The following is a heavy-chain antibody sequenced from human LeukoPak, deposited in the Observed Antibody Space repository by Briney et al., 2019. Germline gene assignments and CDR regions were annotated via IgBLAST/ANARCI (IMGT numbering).Heavy chain of an antibody. V-gene: IGHV1-18*01. J-gene: IGHJ4*02. CDR2: ISAYNGNT. Sequence: ASVKVSCKASGGTFSSYGISWVRQAPGQGLEWMGWISAYNGNTNYAQKLQGRVTMTTDTSTSTAYMELRSLRSDDTAVYYCARDPGYSSSWYYFDYWGQGTLVTVSS. CDR1: GGTFSSYG. D-gene: IGHD6-13*01. CDR3: ARDPGYSSSWYYFDY.